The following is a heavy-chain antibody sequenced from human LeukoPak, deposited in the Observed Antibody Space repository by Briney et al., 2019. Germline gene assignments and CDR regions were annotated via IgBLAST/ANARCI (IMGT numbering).Heavy chain of an antibody. CDR3: ARHADCLGDCYRN. CDR2: IAYSGST. CDR1: GASINSNYYY. Sequence: SETLSLACTVSGASINSNYYYWGWIRQPPGKGLEWIGSIAYSGSTFYTPSLKSRVTISADTSKSQFSLKLTSVTAADTAVYYCARHADCLGDCYRNLGRGTLVTVSS. J-gene: IGHJ4*02. D-gene: IGHD2-21*01. V-gene: IGHV4-39*01.